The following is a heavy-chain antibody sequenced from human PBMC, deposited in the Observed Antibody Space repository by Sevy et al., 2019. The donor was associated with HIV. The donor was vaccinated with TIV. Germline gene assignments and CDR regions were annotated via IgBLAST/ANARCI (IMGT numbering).Heavy chain of an antibody. CDR3: ARQGLYSGSYALYYYYGMDV. CDR2: IYPGDFDT. D-gene: IGHD1-26*01. V-gene: IGHV5-51*01. CDR1: GYSFTSYW. J-gene: IGHJ6*02. Sequence: GGSLRLSCKGSGYSFTSYWIGWVRQMPGKGLEWMGIIYPGDFDTRYSPSFQGQVTISADKSISTAYLQWSSLKASDTAMYYCARQGLYSGSYALYYYYGMDVWGQGTTVTVSS.